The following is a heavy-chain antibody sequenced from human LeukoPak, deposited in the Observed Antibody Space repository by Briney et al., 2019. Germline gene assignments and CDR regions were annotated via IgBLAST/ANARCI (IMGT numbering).Heavy chain of an antibody. Sequence: ASVKVSCKASGYTFTGYYMHWVRQAPGQGLEWMGWVNPNSGGTNYAQKFQGRVTMTRDTSISTAYMELSRLRSDDTAVYYCARVRSSGGSCYTGFDYWGQGTLVTVSS. D-gene: IGHD2-15*01. CDR3: ARVRSSGGSCYTGFDY. CDR2: VNPNSGGT. CDR1: GYTFTGYY. V-gene: IGHV1-2*02. J-gene: IGHJ4*02.